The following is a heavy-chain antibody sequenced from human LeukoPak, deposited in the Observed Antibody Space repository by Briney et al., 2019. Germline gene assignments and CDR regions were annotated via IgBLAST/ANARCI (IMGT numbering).Heavy chain of an antibody. V-gene: IGHV3-23*01. CDR3: AKAAGGVCNSGDCYSRLFDY. J-gene: IGHJ4*02. CDR2: ITDSGGDT. CDR1: GFTFSNYA. Sequence: PGGSLRLSCAASGFTFSNYAMNWVRQAPGKGLEWVSIITDSGGDTNYADSVKGRFTISRDNSKSTLYLQMNSLRAEDTATYYCAKAAGGVCNSGDCYSRLFDYWGQGTLVTVSS. D-gene: IGHD2-21*02.